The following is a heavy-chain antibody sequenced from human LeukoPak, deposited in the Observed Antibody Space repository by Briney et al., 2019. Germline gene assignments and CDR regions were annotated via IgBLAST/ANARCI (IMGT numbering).Heavy chain of an antibody. Sequence: GGSLRLSCAASGFTFSNYWMHWVRHAPGKGRVWVSRISGGEIWTIYADSVKGRFIICRDNAKDRLYLQMNSLRTEDTAVYYCAREYNSGPKQTDAFDIWGQGTMVTVSS. J-gene: IGHJ3*02. CDR2: ISGGEIWT. CDR3: AREYNSGPKQTDAFDI. CDR1: GFTFSNYW. V-gene: IGHV3-74*01. D-gene: IGHD3-22*01.